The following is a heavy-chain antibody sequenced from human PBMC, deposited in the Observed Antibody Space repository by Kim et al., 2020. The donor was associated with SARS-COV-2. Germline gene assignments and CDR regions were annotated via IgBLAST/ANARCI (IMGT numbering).Heavy chain of an antibody. J-gene: IGHJ6*02. V-gene: IGHV1-8*01. CDR3: ARVRLYCSSTSCYSYYYGMDV. CDR1: GYTFTRYD. Sequence: ASVKVSCKASGYTFTRYDINWVRQATGQGLEWMGWMNPNSGNTGYAQKFQGRVTMTRNTSISTAYMELSSLRSEDTAVYYCARVRLYCSSTSCYSYYYGMDVWGQGTTVTVSS. CDR2: MNPNSGNT. D-gene: IGHD2-2*02.